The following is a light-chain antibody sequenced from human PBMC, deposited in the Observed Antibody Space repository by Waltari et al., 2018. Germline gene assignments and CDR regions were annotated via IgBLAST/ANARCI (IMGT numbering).Light chain of an antibody. V-gene: IGLV2-8*01. J-gene: IGLJ1*01. CDR3: SSYAGSNNLV. CDR2: EVS. CDR1: SSDIGAYKY. Sequence: QSALTQPPSASASPGQSVPISCTGTSSDIGAYKYVSWYRQHPGKGPKLLIYEVSKRPSGVPNRFSGSKSGNTASLTVSGLQAEDEADYYCSSYAGSNNLVFGTGTKVTVL.